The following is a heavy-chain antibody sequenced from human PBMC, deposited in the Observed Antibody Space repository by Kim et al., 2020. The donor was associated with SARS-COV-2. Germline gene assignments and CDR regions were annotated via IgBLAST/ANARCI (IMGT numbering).Heavy chain of an antibody. D-gene: IGHD6-13*01. CDR2: IIPIFGTA. J-gene: IGHJ4*02. V-gene: IGHV1-69*13. CDR1: GGTFSSYA. Sequence: SVKVSCKASGGTFSSYAISWVRQAPGQGLEWMGGIIPIFGTANYAQKFQGRVTITADESTSTAYMELSSLRSEDTAVYYCARAYSSSWYDSGVYYFDYWGQGTLVTVSS. CDR3: ARAYSSSWYDSGVYYFDY.